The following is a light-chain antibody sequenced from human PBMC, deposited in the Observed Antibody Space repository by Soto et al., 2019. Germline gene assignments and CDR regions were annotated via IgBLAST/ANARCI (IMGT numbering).Light chain of an antibody. Sequence: DIQMTQSPSSLSASVGDRVTITCQASQDIRKYLSWYQQKPGRAPKLLIYGASNLETGVPSRFSGSGYGSDFTFTISSLQPEDIATYYCQHYDHRPPFTFGPGTNVAIK. V-gene: IGKV1-33*01. CDR3: QHYDHRPPFT. CDR1: QDIRKY. CDR2: GAS. J-gene: IGKJ3*01.